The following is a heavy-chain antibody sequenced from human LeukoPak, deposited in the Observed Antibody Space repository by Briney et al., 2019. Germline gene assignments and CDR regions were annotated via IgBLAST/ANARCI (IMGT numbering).Heavy chain of an antibody. Sequence: GRSLRLSCAASGFTFSSYAMSWVRQAPGKGLEWVSAISGSGGSTYYADSVKGRFTISRDNSKNTLYLQMNSLRAEDTAVYYCAKVPGYYYDSSGIDWGQGTLVTVSS. CDR2: ISGSGGST. D-gene: IGHD3-22*01. J-gene: IGHJ4*02. CDR1: GFTFSSYA. V-gene: IGHV3-23*01. CDR3: AKVPGYYYDSSGID.